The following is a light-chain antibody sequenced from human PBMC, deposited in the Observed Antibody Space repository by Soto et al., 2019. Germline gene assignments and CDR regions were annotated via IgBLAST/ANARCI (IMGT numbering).Light chain of an antibody. CDR3: HSYDSSLSVHVV. CDR1: SSNIGAGYD. Sequence: QAVVTQPPSVSGAPGQRVTISCTGSSSNIGAGYDVHWYQQLPGTAPKLLIYGNSNRPSGVPDRFSGSKSGTSASLAITGLQAEDEADYYCHSYDSSLSVHVVFGGGTKLTVL. V-gene: IGLV1-40*01. J-gene: IGLJ2*01. CDR2: GNS.